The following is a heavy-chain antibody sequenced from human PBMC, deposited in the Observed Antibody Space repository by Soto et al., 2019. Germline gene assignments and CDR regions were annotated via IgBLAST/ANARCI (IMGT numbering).Heavy chain of an antibody. CDR2: INHSGST. V-gene: IGHV4-34*01. J-gene: IGHJ6*03. CDR3: ASGRLTVTFPLKKVSYYMDV. D-gene: IGHD4-17*01. Sequence: SETLSLTCTVSGGSISSYYWSWIRQPPGKGLKWTGEINHSGSTNYNPSLKSRVTISVDTSKNQFSLKLSSVTAADTAVYYCASGRLTVTFPLKKVSYYMDVWGKGTTVTVSS. CDR1: GGSISSYY.